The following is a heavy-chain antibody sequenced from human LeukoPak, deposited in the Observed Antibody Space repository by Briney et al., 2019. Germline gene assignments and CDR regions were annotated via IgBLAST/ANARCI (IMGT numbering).Heavy chain of an antibody. V-gene: IGHV3-30*02. CDR3: ARTTAMVGYYYYYMDV. CDR2: IRYDGNNK. D-gene: IGHD5-18*01. CDR1: GFTFRSCG. J-gene: IGHJ6*03. Sequence: QAGGSLRLSCAASGFTFRSCGMHWVRQAPGKGLEWVAFIRYDGNNKYYADSVKGRFTTFRDNSRNTLYLQMNSLRAEDTAVYYCARTTAMVGYYYYYMDVWGKGTTVTVSS.